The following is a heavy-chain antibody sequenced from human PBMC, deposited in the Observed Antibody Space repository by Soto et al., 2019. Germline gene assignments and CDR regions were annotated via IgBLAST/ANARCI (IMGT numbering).Heavy chain of an antibody. D-gene: IGHD2-15*01. CDR3: ARVDVVPLNYFYFGMDV. Sequence: SETLSLTCTVSGGSISSYYWSWIRQPPGKGLEWIGYIYYSGSTNYNPSLKSRVTISVDTSKNQFSLKLSSVTAADTAVYYCARVDVVPLNYFYFGMDVWGQGTGVTVS. J-gene: IGHJ6*02. CDR1: GGSISSYY. CDR2: IYYSGST. V-gene: IGHV4-59*01.